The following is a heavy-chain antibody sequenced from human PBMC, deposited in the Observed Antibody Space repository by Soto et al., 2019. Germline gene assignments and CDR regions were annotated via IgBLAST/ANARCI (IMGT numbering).Heavy chain of an antibody. CDR3: AKDFWSGFPQYYFDY. V-gene: IGHV3-30*18. D-gene: IGHD3-3*01. J-gene: IGHJ4*02. CDR2: ISYDGSNK. CDR1: AFTLSSFA. Sequence: QVQLEQSGGGVVQPGRSLRLSCTSSAFTLSSFAMHWVRQAPGEGLEWVAVISYDGSNKYYGDSVKGRFTISRDNSKNTLYLQMSSLRVEDTAVYYCAKDFWSGFPQYYFDYWGQGTLVTVSS.